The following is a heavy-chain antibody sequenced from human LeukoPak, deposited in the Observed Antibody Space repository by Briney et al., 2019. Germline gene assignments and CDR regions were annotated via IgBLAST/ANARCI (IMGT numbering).Heavy chain of an antibody. V-gene: IGHV4-30-2*01. CDR3: ASNGPTGSGWFGP. Sequence: NPSQTLSLTCTVSGGSISSGGYYWSWIRQPPGKGLEWIGYIYHSGSTYYNPSLKSRVTKSVDRSKNQFSLKLSSVTAADTAVYYCASNGPTGSGWFGPWGQGTLVTVSS. J-gene: IGHJ5*02. CDR1: GGSISSGGYY. CDR2: IYHSGST. D-gene: IGHD6-19*01.